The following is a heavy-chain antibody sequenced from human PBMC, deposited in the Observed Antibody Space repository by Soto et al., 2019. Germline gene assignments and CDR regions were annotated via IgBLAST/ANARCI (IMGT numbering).Heavy chain of an antibody. J-gene: IGHJ4*02. CDR1: GGSISSYY. Sequence: QVHLQESGPGLVKPSETLSLTCTVSGGSISSYYWNWIRQPAGKGLEWIGRIHSSGYTNYNSSLRSRVTMSVDSSKSQISLKMTSVTAADTAVYYCASLGGTIDYWAQGTLVTVSS. CDR3: ASLGGTIDY. D-gene: IGHD1-26*01. V-gene: IGHV4-4*07. CDR2: IHSSGYT.